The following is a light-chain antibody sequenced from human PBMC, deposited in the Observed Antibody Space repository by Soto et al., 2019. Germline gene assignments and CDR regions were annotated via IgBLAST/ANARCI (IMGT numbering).Light chain of an antibody. CDR3: QQYDTFPWA. CDR1: QSVGMW. J-gene: IGKJ1*01. CDR2: DTS. V-gene: IGKV1-5*01. Sequence: DIQMTQSPSALSASVGDRVIITCRASQSVGMWLAWYQQKPGKAPKLLLFDTSSLESGFPFRFSGSGSGTEFTLTISSLLPDDLGTYYCQQYDTFPWAFGQGTTVEIK.